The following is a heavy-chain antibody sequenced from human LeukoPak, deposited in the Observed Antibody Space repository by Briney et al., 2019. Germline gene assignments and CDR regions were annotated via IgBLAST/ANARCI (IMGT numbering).Heavy chain of an antibody. CDR1: GFTFSSYG. V-gene: IGHV3-30*03. CDR2: ISYDGNNK. CDR3: ARDYSSGWGLAFDI. J-gene: IGHJ3*02. D-gene: IGHD6-19*01. Sequence: GGSLRLSCAASGFTFSSYGMHWVRQAPGKGLEWVAVISYDGNNKYYADSVKGRFTISRDNAKNSLYLQMNSLGDEDTAVYYCARDYSSGWGLAFDIWGQGTMVTVSS.